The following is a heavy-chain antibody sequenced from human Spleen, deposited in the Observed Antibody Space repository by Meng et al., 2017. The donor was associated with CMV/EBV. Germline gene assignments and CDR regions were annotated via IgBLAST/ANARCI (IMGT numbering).Heavy chain of an antibody. CDR3: AKDTLELWVRYGMDV. CDR2: IWYDGSNK. V-gene: IGHV3-33*06. Sequence: GESLKISCAASGFTFSSYAMHWVRQAPGKGLEWVAVIWYDGSNKYYADSVKGRFTISRDNSKNTLYLQMNSLRAEDTAVYYCAKDTLELWVRYGMDVWGQGTTVTVSS. CDR1: GFTFSSYA. D-gene: IGHD1-7*01. J-gene: IGHJ6*02.